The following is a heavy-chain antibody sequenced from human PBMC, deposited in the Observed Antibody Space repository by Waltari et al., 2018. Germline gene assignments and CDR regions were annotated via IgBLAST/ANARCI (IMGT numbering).Heavy chain of an antibody. J-gene: IGHJ4*02. V-gene: IGHV3-23*04. CDR3: AKRWAIYYFEY. Sequence: EVQLVESGGGLVQPGGSMRLSCAADGFTWNTFAMSWVRQAPGKGLEWVSTITESGDTFYADSVKGRFATSRDNYKNTLSLQMNSLRAEDTAVYYCAKRWAIYYFEYWGQGNLVTVSS. CDR2: ITESGDT. D-gene: IGHD3-9*01. CDR1: GFTWNTFA.